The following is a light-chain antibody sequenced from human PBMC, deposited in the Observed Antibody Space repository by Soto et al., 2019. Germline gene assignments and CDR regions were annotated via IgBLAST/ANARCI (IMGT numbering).Light chain of an antibody. Sequence: EIVVTQSPATLSVSPGERATLSCSTSQSVRSNLAWYQQKPGQAPRLLIYGASTRVTGIPGRFSGSGSGTEFTLTISSLQSEDFGVYFCQQYNDWPPWTFGQGTKVEIK. V-gene: IGKV3D-15*01. CDR2: GAS. CDR1: QSVRSN. CDR3: QQYNDWPPWT. J-gene: IGKJ1*01.